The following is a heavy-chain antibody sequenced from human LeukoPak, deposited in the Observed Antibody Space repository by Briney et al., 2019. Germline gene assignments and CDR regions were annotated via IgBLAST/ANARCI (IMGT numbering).Heavy chain of an antibody. V-gene: IGHV4-61*01. D-gene: IGHD6-19*01. Sequence: SETLSLTCTVSGGSVSSGSSYWSWIRQPPGKGLEWIGYIYYSGSTNYNPSLKSRVTISVDTSKNQFSLRLSSVTAADTAVYYCARPLYSRGGPTALGGNGGQGPRVTVPT. J-gene: IGHJ4*02. CDR2: IYYSGST. CDR3: ARPLYSRGGPTALGGN. CDR1: GGSVSSGSSY.